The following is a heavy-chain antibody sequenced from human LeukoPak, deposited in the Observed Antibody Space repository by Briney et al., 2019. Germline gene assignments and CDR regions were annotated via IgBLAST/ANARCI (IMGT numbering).Heavy chain of an antibody. CDR3: AKDYGYYYDSSGFVDY. CDR2: IYSGGTT. J-gene: IGHJ4*02. D-gene: IGHD3-22*01. CDR1: GFTVSGNY. Sequence: GGSLRLSCAVSGFTVSGNYMSWVRQAPGKGLEWVSLIYSGGTTYYADSVKGRFTISRDNSKNTLYLQMNSLRAEDTAVYYCAKDYGYYYDSSGFVDYWGQGTLVTVSS. V-gene: IGHV3-53*01.